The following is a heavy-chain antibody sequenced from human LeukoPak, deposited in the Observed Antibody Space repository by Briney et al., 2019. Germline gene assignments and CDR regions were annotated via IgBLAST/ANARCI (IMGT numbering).Heavy chain of an antibody. V-gene: IGHV4-59*01. D-gene: IGHD2-15*01. Sequence: PSETLSLTCTVSGGSISSYYWSWIRQPPGKGLERIGYIYYSGSTNYNPSLKSRVTISVDTSKNQFSLKLSSVTAADTAVYYCARIHCSGGSCYSPKAPHFYYWGQGTLVTVSS. CDR3: ARIHCSGGSCYSPKAPHFYY. J-gene: IGHJ4*02. CDR1: GGSISSYY. CDR2: IYYSGST.